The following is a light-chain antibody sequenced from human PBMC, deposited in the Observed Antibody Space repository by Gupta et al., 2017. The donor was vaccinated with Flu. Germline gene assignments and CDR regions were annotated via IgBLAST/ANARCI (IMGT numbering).Light chain of an antibody. CDR3: QQYNTWPVT. V-gene: IGKV3-15*01. CDR2: GAS. J-gene: IGKJ5*01. Sequence: EIVMTQSPSTLSVSPGERATLSCRASQSVSSNLAWYQQKPGQAPRLLIYGASTRATGIPARFSGSGSVTEFTLTISSLQSEDFAVYYCQQYNTWPVTFGQGTLLEIK. CDR1: QSVSSN.